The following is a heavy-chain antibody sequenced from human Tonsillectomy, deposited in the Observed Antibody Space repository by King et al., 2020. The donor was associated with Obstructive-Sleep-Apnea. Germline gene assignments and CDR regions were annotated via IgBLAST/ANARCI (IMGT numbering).Heavy chain of an antibody. CDR1: GFTFRNYA. CDR2: ISINGGST. J-gene: IGHJ4*02. CDR3: VKGAVEMATILDY. V-gene: IGHV3-64D*09. D-gene: IGHD5-24*01. Sequence: VQLVESGGGLVQPGGSLRLSCLASGFTFRNYALHWVRQAPGKGLEYVSAISINGGSTYYADSVKGRFTISRDNSKDTLYLQMSSLRGEDTAVYYCVKGAVEMATILDYWGQGTLVTVPS.